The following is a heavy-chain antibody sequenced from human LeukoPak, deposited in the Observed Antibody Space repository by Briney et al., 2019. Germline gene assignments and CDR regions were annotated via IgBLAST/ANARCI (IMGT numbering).Heavy chain of an antibody. J-gene: IGHJ3*02. CDR1: GGSISSYY. Sequence: PSETLSLTCTVSGGSISSYYWSWIRQPPGKGLEWIGYIYDSGSTNYNPSLKSRVTISVDTSKNQFSLKLSSVTAADTAVYYCARDTSGGPLWFGELLGGAFDIWGQGTMVTVSS. CDR3: ARDTSGGPLWFGELLGGAFDI. V-gene: IGHV4-59*12. CDR2: IYDSGST. D-gene: IGHD3-10*01.